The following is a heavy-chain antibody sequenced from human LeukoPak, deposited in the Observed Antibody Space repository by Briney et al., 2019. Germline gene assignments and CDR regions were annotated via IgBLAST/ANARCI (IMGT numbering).Heavy chain of an antibody. CDR2: ISYSGST. CDR3: ARQVSGTYGY. V-gene: IGHV4-39*01. Sequence: NTSETLSLTCTVTGGSISSTNYYWGWIRQPPGKGLEWIGSISYSGSTYYNPSLKSRVTIYVDTSKKQISLKLSSVTAADTAVYYCARQVSGTYGYWGQGTLVTVSS. CDR1: GGSISSTNYY. D-gene: IGHD1-1*01. J-gene: IGHJ4*02.